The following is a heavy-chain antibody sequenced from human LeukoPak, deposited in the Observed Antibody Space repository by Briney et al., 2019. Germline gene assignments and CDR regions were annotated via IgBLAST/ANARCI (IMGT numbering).Heavy chain of an antibody. CDR3: ARVRGGYCSSTSCSHGMDY. J-gene: IGHJ4*02. D-gene: IGHD2-2*01. Sequence: GGSLRLSCAASGFTFSSYWMSWVRQAPGKGLEWVANIKQGGSEKDYVDSVKGRFTISRDNAKNSLYLQMNSLRAEDTAAYYCARVRGGYCSSTSCSHGMDYWGQGTLVTVSS. V-gene: IGHV3-7*01. CDR1: GFTFSSYW. CDR2: IKQGGSEK.